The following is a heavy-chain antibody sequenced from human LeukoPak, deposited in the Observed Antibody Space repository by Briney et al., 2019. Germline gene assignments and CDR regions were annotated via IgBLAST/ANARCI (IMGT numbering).Heavy chain of an antibody. J-gene: IGHJ4*02. CDR3: AKAEYSGSYSDY. D-gene: IGHD1-26*01. V-gene: IGHV3-23*01. Sequence: GGSLRLSCAASDFTFSSYAMNWVRQAPGKGLEWVSGISGSGGTTYYADSVKGRVTISRDNSKNTLYLQMNSLRAEDTAVYYCAKAEYSGSYSDYWGQGTLVTVSS. CDR2: ISGSGGTT. CDR1: DFTFSSYA.